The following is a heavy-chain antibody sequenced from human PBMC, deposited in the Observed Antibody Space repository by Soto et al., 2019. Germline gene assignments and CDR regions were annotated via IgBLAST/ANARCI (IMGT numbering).Heavy chain of an antibody. V-gene: IGHV3-23*01. J-gene: IGHJ4*02. CDR2: ISASVGST. CDR3: AKGGQSYDY. CDR1: GFTFSNYA. D-gene: IGHD3-10*01. Sequence: PGGSLRLSCAASGFTFSNYAMSWVRQAPGKGLEWVSAISASVGSTYYTDSVKGRFTISRDNSKNTLYLQMNSLRAEDTAVYYSAKGGQSYDYWGQGTLVTVSS.